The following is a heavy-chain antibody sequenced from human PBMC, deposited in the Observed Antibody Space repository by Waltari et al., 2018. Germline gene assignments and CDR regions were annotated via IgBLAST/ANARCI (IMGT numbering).Heavy chain of an antibody. D-gene: IGHD6-19*01. CDR1: GFTFSNYA. V-gene: IGHV3-23*01. CDR2: MSGTGDYT. CDR3: AKDQAEWLVLDGYFDS. J-gene: IGHJ4*02. Sequence: EVQLLESGGDLEQPGGSLRLSCVGSGFTFSNYAMNWVRQAPGKGLEWVSTMSGTGDYTYYADSVKGRFTISRDNSKNTVFLHMNNLRVEDTAIYFCAKDQAEWLVLDGYFDSWGQGTPVTVSS.